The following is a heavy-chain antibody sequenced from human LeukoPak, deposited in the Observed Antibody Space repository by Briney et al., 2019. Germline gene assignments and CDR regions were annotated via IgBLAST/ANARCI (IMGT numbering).Heavy chain of an antibody. CDR1: GFTFSSYW. CDR2: IKQDGSEK. CDR3: ARDLPFSAAAGTDGMDV. Sequence: GGSLRLSCAASGFTFSSYWMSWVRQAPGKGLEWVANIKQDGSEKYYVDSVKGRFTISRDNAKNSLYLQMNSLRAEDTAVYYCARDLPFSAAAGTDGMDVWGQGTTVIVSS. D-gene: IGHD6-13*01. V-gene: IGHV3-7*01. J-gene: IGHJ6*02.